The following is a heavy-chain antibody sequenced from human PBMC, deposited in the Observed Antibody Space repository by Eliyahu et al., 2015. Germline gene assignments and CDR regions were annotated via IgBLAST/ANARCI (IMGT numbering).Heavy chain of an antibody. J-gene: IGHJ4*02. D-gene: IGHD4-17*01. CDR2: ISHSGST. Sequence: QVQLQQWGAGLLXPSETLSLTXAVSGGSLXGYYWTXXRQSPGKGLEWXAEISHSGSTNYNPXLKSRVSISVDTSKNQLTLNVSSVTAADTAVYYCAREVMTTVTSFDYWGQGILVTVSS. CDR1: GGSLXGYY. CDR3: AREVMTTVTSFDY. V-gene: IGHV4-34*01.